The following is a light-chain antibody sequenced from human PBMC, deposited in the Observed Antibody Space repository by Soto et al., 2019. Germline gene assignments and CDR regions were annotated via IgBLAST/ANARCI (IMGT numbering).Light chain of an antibody. J-gene: IGKJ1*01. CDR1: QSVSSN. V-gene: IGKV3-15*01. CDR2: GAS. CDR3: QQYNSWLWT. Sequence: EIVMTQPPATLTVSPGERATLTCRASQSVSSNLAWYQQKPGQAPRLLIYGASTRATGIPARFSGSGSGTEFTLIISSLQSEDSAVYYCQQYNSWLWTFGQGTKVDIK.